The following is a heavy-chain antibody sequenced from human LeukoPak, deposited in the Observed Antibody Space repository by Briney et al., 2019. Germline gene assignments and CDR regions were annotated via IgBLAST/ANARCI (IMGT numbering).Heavy chain of an antibody. CDR1: GFTFSSYS. V-gene: IGHV3-21*01. CDR3: AREPTSMGSDY. CDR2: ISSSSSYI. D-gene: IGHD5-18*01. J-gene: IGHJ4*02. Sequence: KTGGSLRLSCAASGFTFSSYSMNWVRQAQGKGLEWVSSISSSSSYIYYADSVKGRFTISRDNAKNSLYLQMNSLRADDAAVYYCAREPTSMGSDYWGQGTLVTVSS.